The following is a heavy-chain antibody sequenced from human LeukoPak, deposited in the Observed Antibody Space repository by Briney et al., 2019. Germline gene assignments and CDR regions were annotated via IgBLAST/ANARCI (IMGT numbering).Heavy chain of an antibody. J-gene: IGHJ4*02. CDR1: GGSITNYY. CDR2: VYYSGST. Sequence: SETLSLTCTVSGGSITNYYWSWIRQPPGKGLEWIGYVYYSGSTNYNPSLKSRVSISLDTSKIQFSLKLSSVTAADTAVYYCARLRCSGGSCYSGYWGQGTLVTVSS. CDR3: ARLRCSGGSCYSGY. D-gene: IGHD2-15*01. V-gene: IGHV4-59*08.